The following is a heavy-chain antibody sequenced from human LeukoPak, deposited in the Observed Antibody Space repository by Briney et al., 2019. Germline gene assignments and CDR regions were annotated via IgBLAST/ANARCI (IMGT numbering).Heavy chain of an antibody. CDR3: ARDYFYPMDV. J-gene: IGHJ6*02. CDR1: GFTFSSYS. V-gene: IGHV3-7*01. CDR2: IKHDGSEK. Sequence: GGSLRLSCAASGFTFSSYSMDWVRQAPGKGLEWVANIKHDGSEKYYVDSVKGRFTISRDNAKNSLYLQMNSLRAEDTAVYYCARDYFYPMDVWGQGTTVTVSS.